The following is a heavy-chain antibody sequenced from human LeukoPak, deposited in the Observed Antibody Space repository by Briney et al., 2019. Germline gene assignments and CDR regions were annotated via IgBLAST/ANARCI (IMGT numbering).Heavy chain of an antibody. CDR1: GYTFTSYY. CDR2: INPSGGST. CDR3: ARGDSGWQTETFAFIF. Sequence: ASVKVSCKASGYTFTSYYMHWVRQAPGQGLEWMGIINPSGGSTSYAQKFQGRVTMTRDTSTSTVYMELSSLRSEDTAEYYCARGDSGWQTETFAFIFWGQGTLVTVSS. D-gene: IGHD6-19*01. J-gene: IGHJ4*02. V-gene: IGHV1-46*01.